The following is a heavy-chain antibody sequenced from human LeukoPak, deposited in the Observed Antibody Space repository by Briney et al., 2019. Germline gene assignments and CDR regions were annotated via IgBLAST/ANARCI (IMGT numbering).Heavy chain of an antibody. V-gene: IGHV4-34*01. Sequence: SETLSLTCAVYGGSFSGYYWTWIRQPPGKGLEWIGEINHSGSTNYNPSLKSRVTISVDTSKNQFSLKLSSVTAADTAVYYCARREWLGHWYFDLWGRGTLVTVSS. D-gene: IGHD6-19*01. CDR2: INHSGST. CDR3: ARREWLGHWYFDL. CDR1: GGSFSGYY. J-gene: IGHJ2*01.